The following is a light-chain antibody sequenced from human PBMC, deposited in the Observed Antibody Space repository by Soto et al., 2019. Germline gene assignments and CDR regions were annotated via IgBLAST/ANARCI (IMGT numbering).Light chain of an antibody. Sequence: ESVLTQSPGTLSLSPGERATLSCRASQSVSSNYLAWYQQKPGQAPRLLIYGTSIRATGIPDRFSGSGSGTDCAVTISRLEAEGLAVYYWQQYGSSPQKTFGQGTKVEFK. CDR3: QQYGSSPQKT. CDR1: QSVSSNY. V-gene: IGKV3-20*01. CDR2: GTS. J-gene: IGKJ1*01.